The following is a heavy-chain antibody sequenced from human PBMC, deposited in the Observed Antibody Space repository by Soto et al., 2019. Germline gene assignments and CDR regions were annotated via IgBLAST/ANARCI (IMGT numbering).Heavy chain of an antibody. CDR1: GFTFSSYW. CDR3: ARVAYSYGYFDY. CDR2: IKQDGSEK. D-gene: IGHD5-18*01. J-gene: IGHJ4*02. V-gene: IGHV3-7*03. Sequence: GGSLRLSCAASGFTFSSYWMNWVRQAPGKGPECVANIKQDGSEKYYVDSVKGRFTISRDNAKNSLYLQMNSLRAEDTAVYYCARVAYSYGYFDYWGQGTLVTVSS.